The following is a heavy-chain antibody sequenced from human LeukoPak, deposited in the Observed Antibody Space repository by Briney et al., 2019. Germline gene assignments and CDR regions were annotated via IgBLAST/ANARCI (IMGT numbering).Heavy chain of an antibody. CDR1: GFTFSSYG. J-gene: IGHJ4*02. CDR2: IRYDGSNK. CDR3: AKAKLRINMIYDY. V-gene: IGHV3-30*02. Sequence: GGSLRLSCAASGFTFSSYGMHWVRQAPGKGLDWVAFIRYDGSNKYYADSVKGRFTISRDNSKNTLYLQMNSLRAEDTAVYYCAKAKLRINMIYDYWGQGTLVTVSS. D-gene: IGHD3-22*01.